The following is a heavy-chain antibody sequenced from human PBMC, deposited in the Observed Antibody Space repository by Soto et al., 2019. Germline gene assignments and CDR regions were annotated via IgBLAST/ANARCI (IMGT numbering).Heavy chain of an antibody. D-gene: IGHD5-12*01. Sequence: QVQPVESGGGVVQPGRSLRLSCVVSGFTFRSYAMHWVRQAPGKGLEWVAVISNDGNNNYHADSVKGRFTISRDNSKNTLYLHMDSLKAEDTALYYCSRFVGYGGSEYYFDNGGQGIHVIVST. CDR2: ISNDGNNN. V-gene: IGHV3-30-3*02. CDR3: SRFVGYGGSEYYFDN. CDR1: GFTFRSYA. J-gene: IGHJ4*02.